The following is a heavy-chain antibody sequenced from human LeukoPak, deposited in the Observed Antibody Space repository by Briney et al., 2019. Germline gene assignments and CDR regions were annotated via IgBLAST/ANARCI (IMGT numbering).Heavy chain of an antibody. V-gene: IGHV1-69*13. CDR2: IIPIFGTA. CDR3: ARDLKTTVTSPSY. J-gene: IGHJ4*02. Sequence: ASVKVSCKASGGTFSSYAISWVRQAPGQGLEWMGGIIPIFGTANYAQKFQGRVTITADESTSTAYMELSSLRSEDTAVYYCARDLKTTVTSPSYWGQGTLVTVSS. D-gene: IGHD4-17*01. CDR1: GGTFSSYA.